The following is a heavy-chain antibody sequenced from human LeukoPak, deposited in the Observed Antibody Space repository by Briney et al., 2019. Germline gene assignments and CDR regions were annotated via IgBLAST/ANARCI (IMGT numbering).Heavy chain of an antibody. CDR3: ERDYNFFQEV. J-gene: IGHJ6*03. Sequence: GGSLRLSCVASGFTFSNYWMLWVRQAPGKGLMWVSLISTDGKSTRYAESVKGRFTISRDNAKNALYLQMDILRVEDTALYFCERDYNFFQEVGGKGPTVPFSS. D-gene: IGHD3-3*01. CDR2: ISTDGKST. CDR1: GFTFSNYW. V-gene: IGHV3-74*01.